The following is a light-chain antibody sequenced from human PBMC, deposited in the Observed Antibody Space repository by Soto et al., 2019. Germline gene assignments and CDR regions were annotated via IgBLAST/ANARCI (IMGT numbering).Light chain of an antibody. CDR3: QQYYSTPPT. CDR2: WAS. V-gene: IGKV4-1*01. Sequence: DIVMTQSPDSLAVSLGERATINCKSSQSVLYSSNNKNYLAWYQQKPGQPPKLLIYWASTRESGVPDRFSGSGSGTDFTLTISRLQAEDVAVYYCQQYYSTPPTFGQGTRLEMK. J-gene: IGKJ5*01. CDR1: QSVLYSSNNKNY.